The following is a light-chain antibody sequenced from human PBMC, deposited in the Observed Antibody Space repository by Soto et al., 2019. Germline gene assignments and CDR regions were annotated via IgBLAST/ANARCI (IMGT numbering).Light chain of an antibody. V-gene: IGLV1-44*01. CDR1: SSNIGSTT. CDR3: TATDDRLTGPV. Sequence: QSALTQPPSASGTPGQRVTISCSGSSSNIGSTTVNWYQQLPGAAPKLLIYSDNLRPSGVPDRFSGSKSGNSASLAISGLRSEDEADYYCTATDDRLTGPVFGGGTKVTVL. J-gene: IGLJ2*01. CDR2: SDN.